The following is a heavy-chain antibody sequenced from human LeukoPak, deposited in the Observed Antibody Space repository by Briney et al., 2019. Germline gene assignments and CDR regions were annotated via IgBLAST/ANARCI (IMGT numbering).Heavy chain of an antibody. D-gene: IGHD1-14*01. CDR1: GGTFISYA. J-gene: IGHJ6*03. V-gene: IGHV1-69*05. CDR3: AIPTERITGTTRGRSYYYYYMDV. Sequence: GASVKVSSKASGGTFISYAISWGRQAPGQGLEWMGGIIPIFGTANYAQKFQGIVTITTDESTSTAYMELSSLRSEDTSVYYCAIPTERITGTTRGRSYYYYYMDVWGKGTTVTVSS. CDR2: IIPIFGTA.